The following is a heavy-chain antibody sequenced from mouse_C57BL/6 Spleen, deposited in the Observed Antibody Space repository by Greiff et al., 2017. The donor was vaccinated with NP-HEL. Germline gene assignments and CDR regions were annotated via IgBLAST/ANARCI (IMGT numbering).Heavy chain of an antibody. J-gene: IGHJ3*01. D-gene: IGHD1-3*01. CDR2: IRSKSNNYAT. CDR3: VRQGLTWFAY. Sequence: EVQGVESGGGLVQPKGSLKLSCAASGFSFNTYAMNWVRQAPGKGLEWVARIRSKSNNYATYYADSVKDRFTISRDESESMLYLQMNNLKTEDTAMYYCVRQGLTWFAYWGQGTLVTVSA. CDR1: GFSFNTYA. V-gene: IGHV10-1*01.